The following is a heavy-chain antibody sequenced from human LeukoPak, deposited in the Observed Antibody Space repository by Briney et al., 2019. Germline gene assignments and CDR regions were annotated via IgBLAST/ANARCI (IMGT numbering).Heavy chain of an antibody. CDR3: ARMTTVTTSWFDP. V-gene: IGHV4-38-2*01. CDR1: GYSISSDYH. D-gene: IGHD4-17*01. CDR2: MHHSGST. J-gene: IGHJ5*02. Sequence: PSETLSLTCAVSGYSISSDYHWGWIRQPPGKGLEWIGAMHHSGSTYYNPSLKSRVTISVDTSKNQVSLKLNSVTAADTAVYYCARMTTVTTSWFDPWGQGTLVTVSS.